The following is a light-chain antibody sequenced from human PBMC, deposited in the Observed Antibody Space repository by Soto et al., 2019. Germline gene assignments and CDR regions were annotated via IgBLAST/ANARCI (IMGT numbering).Light chain of an antibody. V-gene: IGKV1-9*01. J-gene: IGKJ4*01. CDR1: QGISSY. CDR3: QQLNSDTQT. Sequence: IQLTQSPSSLSASVGDRVTITCRASQGISSYLAWYQQKPGKAPKLLIYAASTLQSGVPSRFSGSGSGTDFTLTISGLLPEDFATYYCQQLNSDTQTFGGGT. CDR2: AAS.